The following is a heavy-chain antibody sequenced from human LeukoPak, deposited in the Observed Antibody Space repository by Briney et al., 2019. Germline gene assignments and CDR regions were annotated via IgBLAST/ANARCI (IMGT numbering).Heavy chain of an antibody. D-gene: IGHD2-2*01. J-gene: IGHJ6*03. V-gene: IGHV1-69*01. Sequence: SVKVSCKASGGTFTSYAISWVRQAPGQGLEWMGGIIPIFGTANYAQKFQGRVTITADESTSTAYMELSSLRSEDTAVYYCARSPPAFYCSSTSCRAMDVWGKGTTVTVSS. CDR1: GGTFTSYA. CDR3: ARSPPAFYCSSTSCRAMDV. CDR2: IIPIFGTA.